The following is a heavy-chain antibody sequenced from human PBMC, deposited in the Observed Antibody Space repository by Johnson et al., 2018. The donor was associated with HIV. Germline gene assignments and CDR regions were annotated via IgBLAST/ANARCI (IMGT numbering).Heavy chain of an antibody. CDR2: ISYDGSNK. Sequence: QVQLVESGGGLVQPGGSLRLSCAASGFTFSSYAMHWVRQAPGKGLEWVAVISYDGSNKYYADSVKGRFTISRDNSKNTLYLQMNSLRAEDTAVYYCAVMTDIVGVPAVTSDDAFDIWGQVTMVTVSS. CDR1: GFTFSSYA. CDR3: AVMTDIVGVPAVTSDDAFDI. D-gene: IGHD2-2*01. V-gene: IGHV3-30*04. J-gene: IGHJ3*02.